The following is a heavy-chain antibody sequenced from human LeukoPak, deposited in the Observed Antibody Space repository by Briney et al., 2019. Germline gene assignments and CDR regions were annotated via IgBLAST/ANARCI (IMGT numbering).Heavy chain of an antibody. D-gene: IGHD6-19*01. CDR3: ARGDSVAGTSNYFDS. Sequence: GASVKVSCKTSGYTFTSFDIHWVRQATGQGLEWMGWMKPNDGNRGFAQKFQGRLTMTSDTSLVTAYMELTSLTSDDTAVYYCARGDSVAGTSNYFDSWGQGTLVTVSS. CDR1: GYTFTSFD. V-gene: IGHV1-8*01. J-gene: IGHJ5*01. CDR2: MKPNDGNR.